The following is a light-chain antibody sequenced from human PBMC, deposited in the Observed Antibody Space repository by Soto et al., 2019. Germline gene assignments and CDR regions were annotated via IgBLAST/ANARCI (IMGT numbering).Light chain of an antibody. CDR2: DVS. Sequence: QSVLTQPASVSGSPGQSITISCTGTSSDVGGYNYVSWYQQHPGKAPKLMICDVSNRPPGVSNRFSGSKSGNTASLTISGLQAEDEADYYCSSYTSSSTLVFGTGTKVTVL. CDR1: SSDVGGYNY. CDR3: SSYTSSSTLV. J-gene: IGLJ1*01. V-gene: IGLV2-14*01.